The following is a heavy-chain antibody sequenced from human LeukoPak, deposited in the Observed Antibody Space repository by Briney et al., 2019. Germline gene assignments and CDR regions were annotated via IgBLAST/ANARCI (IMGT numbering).Heavy chain of an antibody. CDR2: IGNTGRTI. CDR1: GFRFRSYK. V-gene: IGHV3-48*03. Sequence: GGSLRLSVAASGFRFRSYKMNWFRQAPGRGLEWVSYIGNTGRTIYYVDSVKGRFTVSRDNAKNSLYLQMNSLRAEDTAIYYCVRGDRYFFDYWGQGTLVTVSS. J-gene: IGHJ4*02. CDR3: VRGDRYFFDY. D-gene: IGHD1-14*01.